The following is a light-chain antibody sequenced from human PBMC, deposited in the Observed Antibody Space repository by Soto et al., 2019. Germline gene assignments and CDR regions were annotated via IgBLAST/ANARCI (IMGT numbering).Light chain of an antibody. J-gene: IGLJ1*01. Sequence: QSVLTQPASVSGSPGQSITISCTGTSSDVGGYNYVSWYQQHPGKAPKLVIYDVSNRPSGVSNRLSGSKSGNTASLTISGLQAEDEADYYCSSYTSSSPYVFGPGTKVTVL. V-gene: IGLV2-14*01. CDR1: SSDVGGYNY. CDR3: SSYTSSSPYV. CDR2: DVS.